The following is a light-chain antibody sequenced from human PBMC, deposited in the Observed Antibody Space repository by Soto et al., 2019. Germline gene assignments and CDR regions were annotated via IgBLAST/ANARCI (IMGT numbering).Light chain of an antibody. CDR1: QTISSW. Sequence: DIQMTQSPSTLSASVGDRVTITCRASQTISSWLAWYQQKPGKAPKLLIYDASNLESGVPSRFSGSGSGTEFTLTISSLQPDDFATYYCQQSHSIPWTFGQGTK. J-gene: IGKJ1*01. CDR2: DAS. V-gene: IGKV1-5*01. CDR3: QQSHSIPWT.